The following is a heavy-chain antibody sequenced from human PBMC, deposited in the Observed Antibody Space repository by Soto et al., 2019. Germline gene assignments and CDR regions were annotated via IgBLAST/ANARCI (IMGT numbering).Heavy chain of an antibody. CDR1: GGSISSGDYY. D-gene: IGHD2-21*01. CDR3: ARVVMASTRWFDP. J-gene: IGHJ5*02. CDR2: IYYSGST. Sequence: PSETLSLTCTVSGGSISSGDYYWSWIRQPPGKGLEWIGYIYYSGSTYYNPSLKSRVTISVDTSKNQFSLKLSSVTAADTAVYYCARVVMASTRWFDPWGQGTLVTVSS. V-gene: IGHV4-30-4*01.